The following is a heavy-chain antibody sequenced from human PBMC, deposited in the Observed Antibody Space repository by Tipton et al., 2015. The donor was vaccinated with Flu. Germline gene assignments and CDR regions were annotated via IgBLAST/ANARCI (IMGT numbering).Heavy chain of an antibody. CDR3: ARCRYYYDSSGYYGYYYYMDV. D-gene: IGHD3-22*01. Sequence: TLSLTCTVSGGSISSYYWSWIRQPPGKGLEWIGYIYYSGSTNYNPSLKSRVTISVDTSKNQFSLKLSSVTAADTAVYYCARCRYYYDSSGYYGYYYYMDVWGKGTTVTVSS. V-gene: IGHV4-59*01. CDR1: GGSISSYY. J-gene: IGHJ6*03. CDR2: IYYSGST.